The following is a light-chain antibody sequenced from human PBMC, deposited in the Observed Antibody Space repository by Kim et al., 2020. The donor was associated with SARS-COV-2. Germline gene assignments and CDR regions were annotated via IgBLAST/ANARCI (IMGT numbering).Light chain of an antibody. J-gene: IGKJ1*01. CDR3: HQYDSSPRT. Sequence: DIVLTQSPGTLSLSPGEIATLSCRASQSVSRGFLAWLQQKPGQAPRLLIYDVSSRATGIPDRFSGSGSGTDFTLTISRLEPEDFAVYYCHQYDSSPRTFGQGTKLEIK. CDR2: DVS. CDR1: QSVSRGF. V-gene: IGKV3-20*01.